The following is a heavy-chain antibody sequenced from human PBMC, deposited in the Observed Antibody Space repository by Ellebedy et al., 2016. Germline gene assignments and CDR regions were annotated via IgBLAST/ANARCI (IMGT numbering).Heavy chain of an antibody. CDR1: GGSITSDY. D-gene: IGHD2-21*01. V-gene: IGHV4-4*07. CDR2: VDSSGNT. Sequence: SETLSLTCSVSGGSITSDYWSWIRQPAGKGLEWIERVDSSGNTNSNPSLKNRVTMSLDTSNNQFSLKLTSVTAADTGVYYCARGLTPHFDSWGQGTLVTVSS. J-gene: IGHJ4*02. CDR3: ARGLTPHFDS.